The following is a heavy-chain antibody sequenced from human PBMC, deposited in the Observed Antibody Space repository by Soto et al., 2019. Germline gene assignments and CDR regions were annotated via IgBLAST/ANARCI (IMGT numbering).Heavy chain of an antibody. CDR1: GDSLTSYY. J-gene: IGHJ5*02. V-gene: IGHV4-59*01. CDR2: IYYTGKT. CDR3: ARIILTGYYGLEP. D-gene: IGHD3-9*01. Sequence: QVQLQESGPGLVKPSETLSLTCSVSGDSLTSYYWTWVRQPPGQGLEWIGYIYYTGKTNYNPSLKSRVNISMDLSKNQFSLELRSLTAADTAVYYCARIILTGYYGLEPWGQGTLVIVSA.